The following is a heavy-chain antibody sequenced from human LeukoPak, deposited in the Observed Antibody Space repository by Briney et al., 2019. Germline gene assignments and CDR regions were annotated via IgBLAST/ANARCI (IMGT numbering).Heavy chain of an antibody. V-gene: IGHV3-7*03. D-gene: IGHD6-19*01. J-gene: IGHJ4*02. CDR1: GFTFSSYW. CDR2: IKQDGSEK. CDR3: AKDKGAVAGTLVY. Sequence: GGSLRLSCAASGFTFSSYWMSWVRQAPGKGLEWVANIKQDGSEKYYVDSVKGRFTISRDNAKNSLYLQMNSLRAEDMALYYCAKDKGAVAGTLVYWGQGTLVTVSS.